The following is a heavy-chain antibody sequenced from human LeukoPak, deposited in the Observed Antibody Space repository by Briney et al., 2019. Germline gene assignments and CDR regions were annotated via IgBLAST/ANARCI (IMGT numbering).Heavy chain of an antibody. CDR3: ARVFAPTVTYYFDY. CDR1: GYTFTSYG. CDR2: ISAYNGNT. J-gene: IGHJ4*02. Sequence: ASVKVSCKASGYTFTSYGISWVRQAPGQGLEWMGWISAYNGNTNYAQKLQGRVTMTTDTSTSTAYMELRSLRSDDTAVYYCARVFAPTVTYYFDYWGQGTLVTVSS. V-gene: IGHV1-18*01. D-gene: IGHD4-17*01.